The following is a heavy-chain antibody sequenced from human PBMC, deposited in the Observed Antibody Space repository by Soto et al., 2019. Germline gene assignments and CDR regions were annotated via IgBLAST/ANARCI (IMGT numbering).Heavy chain of an antibody. CDR3: AKNQGVELVPLATVDWFDP. J-gene: IGHJ5*02. V-gene: IGHV3-23*01. D-gene: IGHD1-26*01. CDR1: GFTFSSYA. Sequence: PGGSLRLSCAASGFTFSSYAMSWVRQAPGKGLERVSAISTSGGSTFYADSVKGRFTISRDNFKSTVYLELNNLSAEDTAVYHCAKNQGVELVPLATVDWFDPWGQGSVVTVSS. CDR2: ISTSGGST.